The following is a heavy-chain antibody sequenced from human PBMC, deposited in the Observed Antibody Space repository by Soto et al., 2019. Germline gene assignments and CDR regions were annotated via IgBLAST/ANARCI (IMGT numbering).Heavy chain of an antibody. CDR3: ATDPVVVPAAIKWFDP. D-gene: IGHD2-2*02. V-gene: IGHV1-24*01. CDR2: FDPEDGET. J-gene: IGHJ5*02. CDR1: GYTLTELS. Sequence: ASVKVSCKVSGYTLTELSMHWVRQAPGKGLERMGGFDPEDGETIYAQKFQGRVTMTEDTSTDTAYMELSSLRSEDTAVYYCATDPVVVPAAIKWFDPWGQGTLVTVSS.